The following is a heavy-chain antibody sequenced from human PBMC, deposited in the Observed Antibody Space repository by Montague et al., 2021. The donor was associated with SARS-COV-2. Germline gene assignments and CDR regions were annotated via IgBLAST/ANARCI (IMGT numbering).Heavy chain of an antibody. CDR2: INSDGSST. CDR3: ARDRGTQYGDFPYDY. Sequence: SLSLSLAASGFTFSSYWMHWVRQAPGKGLVWVSRINSDGSSTSYADSVKGRFTISRDNAKNTLYLQMNSLRAEDTAVYYCARDRGTQYGDFPYDYWGREPWSPSPQ. D-gene: IGHD4-17*01. CDR1: GFTFSSYW. J-gene: IGHJ4*02. V-gene: IGHV3-74*01.